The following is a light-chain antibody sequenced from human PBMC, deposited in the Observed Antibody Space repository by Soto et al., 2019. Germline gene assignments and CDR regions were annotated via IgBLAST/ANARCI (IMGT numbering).Light chain of an antibody. CDR2: DSS. Sequence: DIQMTQSPSTLSASVGDRVTITCRASQNISIWLAWYQQRPGRAPRLLIYDSSSLESGVPSTFSGSGSGTEFSLTISNLRPDDFATYYCQHCHSFSITFGQGTRLEIK. V-gene: IGKV1-5*01. CDR1: QNISIW. CDR3: QHCHSFSIT. J-gene: IGKJ5*01.